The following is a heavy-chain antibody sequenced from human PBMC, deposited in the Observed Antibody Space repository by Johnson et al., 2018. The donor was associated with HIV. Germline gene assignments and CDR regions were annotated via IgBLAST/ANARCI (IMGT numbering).Heavy chain of an antibody. V-gene: IGHV3-30*18. J-gene: IGHJ3*02. Sequence: QVLLLESGGGVVQPGRSLRLSCAASGFTFSSYGMHWVRQAPGKGLEWVAVISYDGSNKYYADSVKGRFTISRDNSKNTLYLQMNSLRAEDTAVYYCAKGMDYYDSSGYYRRVYDAFDIWGQGTMVTVSS. CDR1: GFTFSSYG. CDR2: ISYDGSNK. CDR3: AKGMDYYDSSGYYRRVYDAFDI. D-gene: IGHD3-22*01.